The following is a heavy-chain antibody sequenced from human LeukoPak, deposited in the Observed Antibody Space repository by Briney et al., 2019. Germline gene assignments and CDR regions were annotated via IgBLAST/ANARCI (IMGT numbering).Heavy chain of an antibody. CDR2: IYHSGST. Sequence: SPTLSLPCAVSGGSISSGGYSWSWIRQPPGEGLEWIGYIYHSGSTYYNPSLKSRVTISVDRSKNQFSLKLSSVTAADTAVYYCARVTVVRGFDYWGQGTLVTVSS. CDR1: GGSISSGGYS. J-gene: IGHJ4*02. V-gene: IGHV4-30-2*01. CDR3: ARVTVVRGFDY. D-gene: IGHD4-23*01.